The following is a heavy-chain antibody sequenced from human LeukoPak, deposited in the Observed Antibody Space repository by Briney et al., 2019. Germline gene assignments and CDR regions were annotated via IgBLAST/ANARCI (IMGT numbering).Heavy chain of an antibody. D-gene: IGHD1-26*01. Sequence: ASVKVSCKASGYTFTGYYMHWVRQAPGQGLKWMGWINPNSGGTNYAQKFQGRVTMTRDTSISTAYMELSRLRSDDTAVYYCASELSNREAFDYWGQGTLVTVSS. J-gene: IGHJ4*02. V-gene: IGHV1-2*02. CDR2: INPNSGGT. CDR3: ASELSNREAFDY. CDR1: GYTFTGYY.